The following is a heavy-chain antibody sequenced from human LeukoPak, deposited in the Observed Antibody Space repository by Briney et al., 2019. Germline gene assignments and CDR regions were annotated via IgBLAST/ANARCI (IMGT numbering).Heavy chain of an antibody. V-gene: IGHV4-4*07. CDR1: GGSISSYY. J-gene: IGHJ4*02. CDR3: AARYDFWSGYYEDY. D-gene: IGHD3-3*01. Sequence: NASETLSLTCTVSGGSISSYYWSWIRQPAGKGLEWIGRIYTSGSTNYDPSLKSRVTMSVDTSKNQFSLKLSSVTAADTAVYYCAARYDFWSGYYEDYWGQGTLVTVSS. CDR2: IYTSGST.